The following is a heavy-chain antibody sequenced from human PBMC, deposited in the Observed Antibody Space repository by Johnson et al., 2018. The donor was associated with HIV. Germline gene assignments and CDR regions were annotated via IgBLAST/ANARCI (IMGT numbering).Heavy chain of an antibody. CDR3: ARGDYDILTGYAFDI. D-gene: IGHD3-9*01. Sequence: VQLVESGGGLVQPGGSLRLSCAASGFTFSRYDMHWVRQATGKGLEWVSAIGTAGDTYYPGSVKGRFTISRENAKNSLYFQMNSLRAGDTAVYYCARGDYDILTGYAFDIWGQGTMVTVSS. V-gene: IGHV3-13*01. CDR2: IGTAGDT. CDR1: GFTFSRYD. J-gene: IGHJ3*02.